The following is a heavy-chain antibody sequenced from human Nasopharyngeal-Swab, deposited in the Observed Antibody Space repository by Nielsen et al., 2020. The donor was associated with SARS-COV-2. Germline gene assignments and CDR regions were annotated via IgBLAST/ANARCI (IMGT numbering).Heavy chain of an antibody. D-gene: IGHD2-21*01. J-gene: IGHJ4*02. V-gene: IGHV3-7*05. CDR2: IKQDGSVK. Sequence: GESLKISCAASGITFSKYWMSWVRQAPGRGLEWVANIKQDGSVKNYVDSVKGRFTISRDNAKNSLYLQMNSLRVDDTAVYYCARDYSNCGLDCWGQGTLVTVSS. CDR3: ARDYSNCGLDC. CDR1: GITFSKYW.